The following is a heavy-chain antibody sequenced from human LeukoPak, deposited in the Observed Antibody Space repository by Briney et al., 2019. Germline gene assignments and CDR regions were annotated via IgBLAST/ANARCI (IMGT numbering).Heavy chain of an antibody. CDR2: IYTSGST. CDR3: ARGRHRFDP. Sequence: SETLSLTCSVSGGSINGYYWTWIRQPAGKGLEWIGRIYTSGSTNYNPSLKSRVTMSVDTSKNQFSLKLTSVTAADTAVYYCARGRHRFDPWGQGTLVTVSS. J-gene: IGHJ5*02. CDR1: GGSINGYY. V-gene: IGHV4-4*07.